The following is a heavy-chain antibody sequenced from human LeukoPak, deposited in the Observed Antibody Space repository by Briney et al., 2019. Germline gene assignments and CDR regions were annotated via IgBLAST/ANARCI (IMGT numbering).Heavy chain of an antibody. V-gene: IGHV3-23*01. D-gene: IGHD3-22*01. CDR3: AKVAVPYYYDSSGYYDY. CDR1: GFTFSSYA. CDR2: ISGSGGST. J-gene: IGHJ4*02. Sequence: GGSLRLSCAASGFTFSSYAMSWVRQAPGKGLEWVSSISGSGGSTYYADSVKGRFTISRDNSKNTLYLQMNSLRAEDTAVYYCAKVAVPYYYDSSGYYDYWGQGTLVTVSS.